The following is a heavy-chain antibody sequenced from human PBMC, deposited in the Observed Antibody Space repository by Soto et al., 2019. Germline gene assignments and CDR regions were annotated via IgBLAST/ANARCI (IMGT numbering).Heavy chain of an antibody. CDR2: IYWEGDK. Sequence: QITLKESGPTLVKPTQTLTLTCTFSGFSLSTIGVGVGWIRQPPGKALEWLALIYWEGDKRYSPSLKSRLTITRDTSKKQVVITMTNMDPVDKATYYCAHVTGDRVSRKYNWCDPWGQGTLVTVSS. D-gene: IGHD7-27*01. V-gene: IGHV2-5*02. CDR1: GFSLSTIGVG. CDR3: AHVTGDRVSRKYNWCDP. J-gene: IGHJ5*02.